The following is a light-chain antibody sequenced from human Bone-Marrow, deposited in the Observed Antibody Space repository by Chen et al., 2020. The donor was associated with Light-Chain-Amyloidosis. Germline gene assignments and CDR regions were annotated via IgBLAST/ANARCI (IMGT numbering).Light chain of an antibody. Sequence: SYVLTQPSSVSVAPGQTATIACGGNNIGSTSVHWYQQTPGQAPLLVVYDDSDRPSGIPERLSGCNSGTTATLTISRVEAGDEADYYCQVWDGSSDRPVFGGGTKLTVL. CDR3: QVWDGSSDRPV. V-gene: IGLV3-21*02. CDR1: NIGSTS. J-gene: IGLJ3*02. CDR2: DDS.